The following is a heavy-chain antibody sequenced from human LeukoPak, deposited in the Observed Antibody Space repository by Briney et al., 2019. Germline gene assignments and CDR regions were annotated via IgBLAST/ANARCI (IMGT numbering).Heavy chain of an antibody. D-gene: IGHD5-18*01. J-gene: IGHJ4*02. V-gene: IGHV1-69*04. CDR1: GGTFSSYA. CDR2: IIPILGIA. Sequence: SVKVSCKASGGTFSSYAISWVRQAPGQGLEWMGRIIPILGIANYAQKFQGRVTITADKSTSTAYMELSSLRSEDTAVYYCAGARPTVDTALHFDYWGQGTLVTVSS. CDR3: AGARPTVDTALHFDY.